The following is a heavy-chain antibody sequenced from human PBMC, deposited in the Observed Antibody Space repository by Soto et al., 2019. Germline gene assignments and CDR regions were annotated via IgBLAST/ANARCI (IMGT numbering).Heavy chain of an antibody. J-gene: IGHJ6*02. V-gene: IGHV3-21*01. CDR3: ARDLAVVVPANYYYYGMDV. CDR1: GFTFSSYS. CDR2: ISSSSSYI. Sequence: GGSLRLSCAASGFTFSSYSMNWVRQAPGKGLEWVSSISSSSSYIYYADSVKGRFTISRDNAKNSLYLQMNSLRAEDTAVYYCARDLAVVVPANYYYYGMDVSGQGTTVTAP. D-gene: IGHD2-2*01.